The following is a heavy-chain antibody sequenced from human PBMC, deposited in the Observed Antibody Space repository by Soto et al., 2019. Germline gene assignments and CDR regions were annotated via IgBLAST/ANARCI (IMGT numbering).Heavy chain of an antibody. CDR2: ISHDGSNK. CDR3: AKDLLGPGRAYGMDV. V-gene: IGHV3-30*18. D-gene: IGHD7-27*01. CDR1: GFTFSSYG. Sequence: QVQLVESGGGEVEPGRALRLSCAASGFTFSSYGMHWVRQAPGKGLPWVAVISHDGSNKYYADSVKGRFTISRDNSKNTLYLQMNSLRAEDTAVYYCAKDLLGPGRAYGMDVWGQGTTVTVSS. J-gene: IGHJ6*02.